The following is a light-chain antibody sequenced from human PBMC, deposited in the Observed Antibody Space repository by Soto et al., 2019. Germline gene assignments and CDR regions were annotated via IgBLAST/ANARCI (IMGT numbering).Light chain of an antibody. V-gene: IGLV2-14*01. Sequence: QSALAHPASVSGSPGHSITISCPGTSSDIGAYNYVSWYQQYPGKAPKLMIYGVTTRPSGVSNRFSGSKTGNTASLTISGLQAEDEADYYCFSHRSGDSHVFGTGTKVT. CDR2: GVT. CDR1: SSDIGAYNY. J-gene: IGLJ1*01. CDR3: FSHRSGDSHV.